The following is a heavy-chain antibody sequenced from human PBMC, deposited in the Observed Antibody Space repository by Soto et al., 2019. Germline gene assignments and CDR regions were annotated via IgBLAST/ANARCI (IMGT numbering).Heavy chain of an antibody. Sequence: SETLSLTCAVYGGSFSGYYWSWIRQPPGKGLEWIGEINHSGSTNYNPSLKSRVTISVDTSKNQFSLKLSSVTAADTAVYYCARYSSSDPCDYWGQGTLVTVSS. CDR2: INHSGST. D-gene: IGHD6-13*01. CDR1: GGSFSGYY. J-gene: IGHJ4*02. V-gene: IGHV4-34*01. CDR3: ARYSSSDPCDY.